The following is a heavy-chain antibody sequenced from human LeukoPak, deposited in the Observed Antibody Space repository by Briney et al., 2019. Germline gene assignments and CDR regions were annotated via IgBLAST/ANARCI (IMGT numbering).Heavy chain of an antibody. J-gene: IGHJ4*02. Sequence: ASVKVSCKASGYTFSSYHVSWVRQAPGQGLEWMGWINTYDGNTNCAQNFQGRVAMTTDTSTSTAYMELRSLRSDDTAVYYCARDFATWYFDYWGQGTLVTVSS. CDR1: GYTFSSYH. D-gene: IGHD2-15*01. V-gene: IGHV1-18*01. CDR3: ARDFATWYFDY. CDR2: INTYDGNT.